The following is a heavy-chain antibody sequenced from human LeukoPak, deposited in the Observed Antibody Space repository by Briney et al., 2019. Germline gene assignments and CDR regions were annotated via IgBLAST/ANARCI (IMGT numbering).Heavy chain of an antibody. Sequence: GASVKVSCKSSGFTFTDYYIHWVRQAPGQGLEWMGYIGPHSSATSSPQEFQGRVTMTRDTSMSTAYMELTRLTSDDTAVYHCAREGNGLLSKDFDYWGQGTLVTVSS. CDR3: AREGNGLLSKDFDY. D-gene: IGHD2/OR15-2a*01. CDR1: GFTFTDYY. CDR2: IGPHSSAT. J-gene: IGHJ4*02. V-gene: IGHV1-2*02.